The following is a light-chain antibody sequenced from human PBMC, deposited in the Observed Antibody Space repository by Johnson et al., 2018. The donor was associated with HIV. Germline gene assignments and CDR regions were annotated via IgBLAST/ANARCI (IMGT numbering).Light chain of an antibody. CDR1: SSNIGNNY. CDR2: DND. V-gene: IGLV1-51*01. J-gene: IGLJ1*01. CDR3: GTWDSGLKAEV. Sequence: QSVLTQPPSLSAAPGQTVTISCSGSSSNIGNNYVSWYQQLPGTAPKLLIYDNDKRPSGIPDRFSGSKSGTSATLGITGLQTGDEADYYCGTWDSGLKAEVLGTGTKVTVL.